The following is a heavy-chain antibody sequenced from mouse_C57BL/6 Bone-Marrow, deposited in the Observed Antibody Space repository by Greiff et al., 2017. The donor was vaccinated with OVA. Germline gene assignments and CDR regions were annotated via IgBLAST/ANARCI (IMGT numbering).Heavy chain of an antibody. Sequence: VQLQQSGPELVKPGASVKISCKASGYAFSSSWMNWVKQRPGKGLEWIGRIYPGDGDTNYNGKFKGKATLTADKSSSTAYMQLSSLTSEYSAVYFCANYGSSYAMDYWGQGTSVTVSS. J-gene: IGHJ4*01. D-gene: IGHD1-1*01. CDR1: GYAFSSSW. V-gene: IGHV1-82*01. CDR2: IYPGDGDT. CDR3: ANYGSSYAMDY.